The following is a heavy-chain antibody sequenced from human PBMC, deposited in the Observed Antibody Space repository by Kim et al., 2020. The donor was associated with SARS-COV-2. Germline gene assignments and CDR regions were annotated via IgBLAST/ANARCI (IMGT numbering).Heavy chain of an antibody. V-gene: IGHV4-34*01. CDR2: INHSGST. J-gene: IGHJ5*02. CDR3: ARGRYSSSWYGAKNWFDP. Sequence: SETLSLTCAVYGGSFSGYYWSWIRQPPGKGLEWIGDINHSGSTNYNPSLKSRVTISVDTSKNQFSLKLSPVTAADPAVYYCARGRYSSSWYGAKNWFDPWGQGTLVTVSA. CDR1: GGSFSGYY. D-gene: IGHD6-13*01.